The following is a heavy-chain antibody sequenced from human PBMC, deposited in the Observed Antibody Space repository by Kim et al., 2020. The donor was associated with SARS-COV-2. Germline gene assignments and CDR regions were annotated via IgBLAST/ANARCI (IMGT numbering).Heavy chain of an antibody. V-gene: IGHV3-9*01. J-gene: IGHJ3*02. CDR3: AKDIAAAAGYDAFDI. Sequence: GGSLRLSCAASGFTFDDYAMHWVRQAPGKGLEWVSGISWNSGSIGYADSVKGRFTISRDNAKNSLYLQMNSLRAEDTALYYCAKDIAAAAGYDAFDIWGQGTMVTVSS. CDR1: GFTFDDYA. D-gene: IGHD6-13*01. CDR2: ISWNSGSI.